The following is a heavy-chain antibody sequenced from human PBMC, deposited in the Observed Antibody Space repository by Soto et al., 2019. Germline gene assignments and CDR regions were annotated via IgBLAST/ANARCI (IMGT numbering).Heavy chain of an antibody. Sequence: QVQLVQSGAEVKKPGASVKVSCKASGYTFTSFYMHWVRHAPGQGLEWMGIINPSGTTTDYAKKFQGRVTMTKDTSTSTYYIELSSLTSEDTAVYYCAKPQIARHYYYGMEVWGQGTAVTVSS. CDR1: GYTFTSFY. J-gene: IGHJ6*02. CDR2: INPSGTTT. CDR3: AKPQIARHYYYGMEV. V-gene: IGHV1-46*01.